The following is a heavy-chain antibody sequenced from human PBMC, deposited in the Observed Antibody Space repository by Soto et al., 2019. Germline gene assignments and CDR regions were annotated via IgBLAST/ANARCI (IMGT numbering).Heavy chain of an antibody. Sequence: GASVKVSCKASGGTFSSYAISWLRQAPGQGLEWMGGIIPIFGTANYAQKFQGRVTITADKSTSTAYMELSSLRSEDTAVYYCARRPVPLYYYGMDVWGQGTTVTVSS. D-gene: IGHD1-1*01. CDR2: IIPIFGTA. CDR3: ARRPVPLYYYGMDV. CDR1: GGTFSSYA. J-gene: IGHJ6*02. V-gene: IGHV1-69*06.